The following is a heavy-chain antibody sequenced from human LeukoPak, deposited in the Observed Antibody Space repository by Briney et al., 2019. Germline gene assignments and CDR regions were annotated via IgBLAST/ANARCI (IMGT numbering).Heavy chain of an antibody. CDR1: GYTFTGYY. CDR2: INPNSGGT. Sequence: ASVKVSCKASGYTFTGYYMHWVRQAPGQGLEWMGRINPNSGGTNYAQKFQGRVTMTRDTSISTAYMELSRLRSDDTAVYYCARAPYGGGNSFFDYWGQGTLVTVSS. V-gene: IGHV1-2*06. CDR3: ARAPYGGGNSFFDY. D-gene: IGHD4-23*01. J-gene: IGHJ4*02.